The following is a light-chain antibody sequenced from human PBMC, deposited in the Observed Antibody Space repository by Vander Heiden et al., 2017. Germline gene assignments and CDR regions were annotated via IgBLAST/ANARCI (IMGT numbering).Light chain of an antibody. CDR1: SSDVGGFNY. CDR2: EVN. V-gene: IGLV2-14*01. J-gene: IGLJ2*01. Sequence: QSALTQPPSVSGSPGQSPTLACPATSSDVGGFNYVSWYQPPPGKAPKLRIYEVNNRPSGVSNRFAGSRADNTAPRTISGHQAEDEAEYYCSSDTTSITLDVVFGGGTKLTVL. CDR3: SSDTTSITLDVV.